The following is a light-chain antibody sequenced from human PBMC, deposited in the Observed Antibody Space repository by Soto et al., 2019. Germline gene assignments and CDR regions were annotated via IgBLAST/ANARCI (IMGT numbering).Light chain of an antibody. J-gene: IGLJ1*01. V-gene: IGLV2-14*01. CDR1: SSDIGIYKY. CDR2: EVT. CDR3: SSYTTSSTRV. Sequence: QSALTQPASVSGSPGQSIAISCTGSSSDIGIYKYVSWYQQHPGKAPKLIIYEVTNRPSGVSNRFSGSKSGNTASLTISGLQAEDEADYYCSSYTTSSTRVFGPGTKVTVL.